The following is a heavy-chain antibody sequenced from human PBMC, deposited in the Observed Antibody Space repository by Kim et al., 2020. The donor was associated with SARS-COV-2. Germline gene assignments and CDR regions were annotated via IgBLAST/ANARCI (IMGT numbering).Heavy chain of an antibody. CDR3: SRAPSFTMVRGVLNGAFDI. V-gene: IGHV5-51*01. D-gene: IGHD3-10*01. J-gene: IGHJ3*02. CDR1: GYSFTSYW. CDR2: IYFGDSDT. Sequence: GESLKISCKGSGYSFTSYWIGLVRQMPGKGLEWVGIIYFGDSDTTYSPSFEGQVTISANKSISTAYLQWSSLKASDAAMYYCSRAPSFTMVRGVLNGAFDIWGQGTMVTVS.